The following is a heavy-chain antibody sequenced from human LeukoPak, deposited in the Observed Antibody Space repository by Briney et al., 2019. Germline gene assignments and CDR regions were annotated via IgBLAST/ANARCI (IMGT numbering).Heavy chain of an antibody. CDR3: ARAGLWFGEFPFDY. CDR1: GGSISSGGYY. CDR2: IYYSGST. D-gene: IGHD3-10*01. Sequence: NTSETLSLTCTVSGGSISSGGYYWSWIRPHPGKGLEWVGCIYYSGSTYYNPSLKSRVTISVDTSKNQFSLKLSSVTAADTAVYYCARAGLWFGEFPFDYWGQGTLVTVSS. J-gene: IGHJ4*02. V-gene: IGHV4-31*03.